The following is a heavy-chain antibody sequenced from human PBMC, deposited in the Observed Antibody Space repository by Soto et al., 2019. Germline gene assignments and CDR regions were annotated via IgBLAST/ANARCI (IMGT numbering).Heavy chain of an antibody. CDR2: MNPNSGNT. Sequence: ASVKVSCKASGYTFTSYDINWVRQATGQGLEWMGWMNPNSGNTGYAQKFQGRVTMTRNTSISTAYMELSSLRSDDTAVYYCARGSAVSSPHYYYGMDVWGQGTTVTVSS. V-gene: IGHV1-8*01. J-gene: IGHJ6*02. CDR1: GYTFTSYD. CDR3: ARGSAVSSPHYYYGMDV. D-gene: IGHD1-20*01.